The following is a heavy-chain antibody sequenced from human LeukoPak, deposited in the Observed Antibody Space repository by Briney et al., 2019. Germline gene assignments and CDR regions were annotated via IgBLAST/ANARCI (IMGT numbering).Heavy chain of an antibody. J-gene: IGHJ2*01. CDR2: INQDGSEK. CDR3: ARDHGDGFDL. Sequence: GGSLRLSCAASGFTFTDSWMNWVRQVPGKGLEWLANINQDGSEKNYVDSVKDRFTISRDNAKMSLYLQMNSVRAEDTAVYYCARDHGDGFDLWGRGTLVTVSS. CDR1: GFTFTDSW. D-gene: IGHD4-17*01. V-gene: IGHV3-7*01.